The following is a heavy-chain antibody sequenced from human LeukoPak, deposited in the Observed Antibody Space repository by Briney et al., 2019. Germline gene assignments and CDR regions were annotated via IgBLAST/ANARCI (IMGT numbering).Heavy chain of an antibody. CDR3: ARRNGGYSSSWYRWFDP. D-gene: IGHD6-13*01. J-gene: IGHJ5*02. Sequence: GESLKISCKGSGYSFTSYWIGWVRQMRRKGLEWMGFIHPGDSDTRYSPSFQGQVTIPSDESTSTAYLQWSSLTASDTAMYYCARRNGGYSSSWYRWFDPWGQGTLVTVSS. CDR1: GYSFTSYW. V-gene: IGHV5-51*01. CDR2: IHPGDSDT.